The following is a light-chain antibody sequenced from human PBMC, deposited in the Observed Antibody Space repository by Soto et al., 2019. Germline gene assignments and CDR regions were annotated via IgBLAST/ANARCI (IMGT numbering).Light chain of an antibody. CDR3: SSYISMIVRA. CDR2: QVS. Sequence: QSVLTQPASVSGSPGQSITISCTGTSRDVGGYDFVSWYQHHPGKAPRLIIYQVSNRPSGVSNRFSGSKSGNTASLTISGLQPEDEADYYCSSYISMIVRAFGGGTKVTAL. J-gene: IGLJ3*02. CDR1: SRDVGGYDF. V-gene: IGLV2-14*01.